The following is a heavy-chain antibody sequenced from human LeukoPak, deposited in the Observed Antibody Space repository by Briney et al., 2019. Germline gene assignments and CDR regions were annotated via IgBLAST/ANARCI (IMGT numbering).Heavy chain of an antibody. J-gene: IGHJ5*02. CDR1: GFTFSSYW. Sequence: GGSLRLSCAASGFTFSSYWMSWVRQAPGKGLEWVANIKQDGSEKYYVDSVKGRFTISRDNAKNSLYLQMNSLRAEDTAVYYCARDLFKGGIAALNWFDPWGQGTLVTVSS. V-gene: IGHV3-7*01. CDR3: ARDLFKGGIAALNWFDP. CDR2: IKQDGSEK. D-gene: IGHD6-6*01.